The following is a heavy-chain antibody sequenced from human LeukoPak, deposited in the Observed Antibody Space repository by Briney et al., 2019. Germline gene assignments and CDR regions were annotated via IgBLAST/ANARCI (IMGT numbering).Heavy chain of an antibody. V-gene: IGHV4-34*01. D-gene: IGHD4-17*01. J-gene: IGHJ4*02. CDR2: INHSGST. Sequence: PSETLSLTCAVYGGSFSGYYWSWIRQPPGKGLEWIGEINHSGSTNYNPSLKSRVTISVDTSKNQFSLKLSSVTAADTAVYYCARRFYGGYAYFDYWGQGTLVTVSS. CDR1: GGSFSGYY. CDR3: ARRFYGGYAYFDY.